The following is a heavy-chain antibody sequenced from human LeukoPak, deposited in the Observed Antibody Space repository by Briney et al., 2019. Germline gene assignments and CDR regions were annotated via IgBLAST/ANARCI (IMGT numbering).Heavy chain of an antibody. CDR3: ASRQDIVLMVYAHDAFDI. J-gene: IGHJ3*02. CDR2: IYYSGST. CDR1: GGSISSSSYY. D-gene: IGHD2-8*01. Sequence: PSETLSLTCTVSGGSISSSSYYWGWIRQPPGKGLEWIGSIYYSGSTYYNPSLKSRVTISVDTSKNQFSLKLSSMTAADTAVYYCASRQDIVLMVYAHDAFDIWGQGTMVTVSS. V-gene: IGHV4-39*01.